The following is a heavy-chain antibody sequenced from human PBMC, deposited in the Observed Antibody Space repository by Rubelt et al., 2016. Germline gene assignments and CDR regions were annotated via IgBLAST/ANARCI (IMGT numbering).Heavy chain of an antibody. CDR3: ARGGDCSSTRCYALDY. Sequence: QLQLQQWGAGLLKPSETLSLTCAVYGGSFSGYYWSWIRQPPGKGLEWIGEINHSGSTNYNPSLKSRVTLSVDTSMNHFSLRLSSVTAADTAVYYCARGGDCSSTRCYALDYWGQGTLVTVSS. J-gene: IGHJ4*02. CDR1: GGSFSGYY. V-gene: IGHV4-34*01. CDR2: INHSGST. D-gene: IGHD2-2*01.